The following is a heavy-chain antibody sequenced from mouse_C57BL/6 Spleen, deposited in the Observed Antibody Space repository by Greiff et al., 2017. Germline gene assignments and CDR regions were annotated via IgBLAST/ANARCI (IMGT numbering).Heavy chain of an antibody. Sequence: QVQLQQSGPELVKPGASVKISCKASGYTFTDYYINWVKQRPGQGLEWIGWIFPGSGSTYYNEKFKGKATLTVDKSSSTAYMLLSSLTSEDSAVYFCASPPQITTVVAPGFAYWGQGTLVTVSA. CDR1: GYTFTDYY. V-gene: IGHV1-75*01. CDR3: ASPPQITTVVAPGFAY. CDR2: IFPGSGST. D-gene: IGHD1-1*01. J-gene: IGHJ3*01.